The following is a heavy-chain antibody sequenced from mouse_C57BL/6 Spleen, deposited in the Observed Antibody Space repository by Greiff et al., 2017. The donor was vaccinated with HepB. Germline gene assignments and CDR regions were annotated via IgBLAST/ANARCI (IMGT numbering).Heavy chain of an antibody. CDR3: ARSHYYGSSYDWYFDV. Sequence: EVQLVESGPGLAKPSQTLSLTCSVTGYSITSDYWNWIRKFPGNKLEYMGYISYSGSTYYNPSLKSRISITRDTSKNQYYLQLNSVTTEDTATYYCARSHYYGSSYDWYFDVWGTGTTVTVSS. CDR2: ISYSGST. D-gene: IGHD1-1*01. J-gene: IGHJ1*03. CDR1: GYSITSDY. V-gene: IGHV3-8*01.